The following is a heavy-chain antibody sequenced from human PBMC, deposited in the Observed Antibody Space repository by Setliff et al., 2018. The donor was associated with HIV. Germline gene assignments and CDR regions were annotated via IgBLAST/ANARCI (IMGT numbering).Heavy chain of an antibody. CDR3: VRGPQWLVQKGRVYYFDY. CDR1: GGSFYGYY. J-gene: IGHJ4*02. Sequence: PSETLSLTCTVFGGSFYGYYWSWIRQPPGKGLEWIGYIYYSGSAYYNPSLQRRVTISVDTSKNQVSLKLNSMTAADTAVYFCVRGPQWLVQKGRVYYFDYWGQGTLVTVSS. CDR2: IYYSGSA. D-gene: IGHD6-19*01. V-gene: IGHV4-30-4*08.